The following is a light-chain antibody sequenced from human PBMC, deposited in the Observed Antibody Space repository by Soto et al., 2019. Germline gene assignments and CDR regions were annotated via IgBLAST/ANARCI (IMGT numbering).Light chain of an antibody. CDR1: SSDFGTYNL. J-gene: IGLJ3*02. CDR3: CSHGGIGTTWV. Sequence: QSALTQPASVSGSPGQSITIACTATSSDFGTYNLVSWFQQHPDKAPKLIIYEVIKRPSGVSNRFSGSISGNTTSLTVSGLQYEDEATYFCCSHGGIGTTWVFGGGTKVTVL. CDR2: EVI. V-gene: IGLV2-23*02.